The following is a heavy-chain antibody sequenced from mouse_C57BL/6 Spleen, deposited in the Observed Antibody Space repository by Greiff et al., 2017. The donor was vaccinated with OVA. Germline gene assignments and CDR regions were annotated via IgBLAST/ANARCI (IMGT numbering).Heavy chain of an antibody. D-gene: IGHD2-1*01. V-gene: IGHV1-55*01. CDR1: GYTFTSYW. Sequence: QVQLQQPGAELVKPGASVKMSCKASGYTFTSYWITWVKQRPGQGLEWIGDIYPGSGSTNYNEKFKSKATLTVDTSSSTAYMQLSSLTSEDSAVYYCARGDLYYGNPMDYWGQGTSVTVSS. CDR2: IYPGSGST. CDR3: ARGDLYYGNPMDY. J-gene: IGHJ4*01.